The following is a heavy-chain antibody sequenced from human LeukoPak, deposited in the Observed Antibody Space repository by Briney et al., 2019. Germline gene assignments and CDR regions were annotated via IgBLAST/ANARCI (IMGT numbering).Heavy chain of an antibody. CDR3: ARNKAITAFFGMDV. CDR2: IAYDGTYT. D-gene: IGHD2/OR15-2a*01. CDR1: GFTFSSYA. Sequence: PGGSLRLSCAASGFTFSSYAMSWVRQAPGKGLEWVAVIAYDGTYTHHADSLKGRFTISRDNSRDTLYLQINSLRPEDTALYYCARNKAITAFFGMDVWGQGTTIIVSS. J-gene: IGHJ6*02. V-gene: IGHV3-30*03.